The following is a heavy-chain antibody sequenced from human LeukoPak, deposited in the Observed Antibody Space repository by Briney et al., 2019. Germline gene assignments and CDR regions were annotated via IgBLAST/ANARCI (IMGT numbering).Heavy chain of an antibody. CDR1: GGSISSSSYY. CDR3: ARGLGSSWYYNNWFDP. CDR2: IYYSGST. D-gene: IGHD6-13*01. Sequence: SETLSLTCTVSGGSISSSSYYWGWIRQPPGKGLEWIGSIYYSGSTYYNPSLKSRVTISVDTSKNQFSLKLSSVTAADTAVYYCARGLGSSWYYNNWFDPWGQGTLVTVSS. V-gene: IGHV4-39*07. J-gene: IGHJ5*02.